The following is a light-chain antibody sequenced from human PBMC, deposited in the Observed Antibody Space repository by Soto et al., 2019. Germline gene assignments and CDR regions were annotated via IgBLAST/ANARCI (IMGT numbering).Light chain of an antibody. CDR2: AAS. CDR3: QQSYSTPPT. V-gene: IGKV1-39*01. Sequence: MTQSPATLSVSPGERATLSCRASQSVSSKLAWYQQKPGKAPKLLIYAASSLQSGVPSRFSGSGSGTDFTLTFSSLQPEDFATYYCQQSYSTPPTFGQGTKVEIK. CDR1: QSVSSK. J-gene: IGKJ1*01.